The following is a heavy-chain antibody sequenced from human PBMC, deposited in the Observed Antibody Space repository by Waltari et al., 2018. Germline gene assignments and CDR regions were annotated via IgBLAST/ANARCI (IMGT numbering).Heavy chain of an antibody. CDR1: GGSISSSSYY. CDR3: ASCGYSGYDPFDY. CDR2: TYYSGST. V-gene: IGHV4-39*07. Sequence: QLQLQESGPGLVKPSETLSLTCTVSGGSISSSSYYWGWIRQPPGKGLEWIGSTYYSGSTYYNPSLKSRVTISVDTSKNQFSLKLSSVTAADTAVYYCASCGYSGYDPFDYWGQGTLVTVSS. J-gene: IGHJ4*02. D-gene: IGHD5-12*01.